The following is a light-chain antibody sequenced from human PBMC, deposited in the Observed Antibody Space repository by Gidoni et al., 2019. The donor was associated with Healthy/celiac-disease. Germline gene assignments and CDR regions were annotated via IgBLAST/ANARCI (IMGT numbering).Light chain of an antibody. J-gene: IGLJ1*01. Sequence: LTRPRSVSGSPGQSVTISCTGTSSDVGGYNYVSWYQQHPGKAPKLMIYDVSKRPSGVPDRFSGSKSGNTASLTISGLQAEDEADYYCCSYAGSYTYVFGTGTKVTVL. CDR3: CSYAGSYTYV. CDR1: SSDVGGYNY. V-gene: IGLV2-11*01. CDR2: DVS.